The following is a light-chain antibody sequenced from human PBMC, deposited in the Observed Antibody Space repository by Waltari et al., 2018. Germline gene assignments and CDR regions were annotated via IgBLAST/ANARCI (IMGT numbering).Light chain of an antibody. CDR2: VAS. V-gene: IGKV3-15*01. Sequence: EIVMTQSPATLSVSPGERATLYCRASQSVSSNLAWYQQKPGQAPRLRIYVASTRATGIPARFSGSGSGTEFTLTISSLQSEDFAVYYCQQYNNWPPYTFGQGTKLEIK. CDR1: QSVSSN. CDR3: QQYNNWPPYT. J-gene: IGKJ2*01.